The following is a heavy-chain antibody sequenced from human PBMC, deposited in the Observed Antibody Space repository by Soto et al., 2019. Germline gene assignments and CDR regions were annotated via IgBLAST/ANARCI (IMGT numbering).Heavy chain of an antibody. CDR3: ARDQIYGSKVHSPYYYYYYMDV. V-gene: IGHV4-39*07. D-gene: IGHD3-10*01. Sequence: SETLSLTCTVSGGSISSSSYYWGWIRQPPGKGLEWIGSIYYSGSTYYNPSLKSRVTISVDTSKNQFSLKLSSVTAADTAVYYCARDQIYGSKVHSPYYYYYYMDVWGKGTTVTVSS. CDR1: GGSISSSSYY. CDR2: IYYSGST. J-gene: IGHJ6*03.